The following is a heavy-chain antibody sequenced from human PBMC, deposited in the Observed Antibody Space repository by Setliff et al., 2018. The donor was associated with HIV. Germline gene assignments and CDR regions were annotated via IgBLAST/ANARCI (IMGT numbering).Heavy chain of an antibody. V-gene: IGHV4-4*08. D-gene: IGHD2-2*01. CDR1: GGSISSYY. Sequence: SETLSLTCTVSGGSISSYYWSWIRQPPGKGLEWIGYIYTIGSTNYNPSLKXRXTISVDTSKNQXXLKLSXXTAADTAGYYCARLLPXAXXNNAVXXXVPYAXXXWGQGT. CDR2: IYTIGST. CDR3: ARLLPXAXXNNAVXXXVPYAXXX. J-gene: IGHJ3*02.